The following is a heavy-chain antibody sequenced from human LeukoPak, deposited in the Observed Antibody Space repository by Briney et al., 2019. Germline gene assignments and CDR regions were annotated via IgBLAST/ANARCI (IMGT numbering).Heavy chain of an antibody. CDR2: IYWNDAQ. V-gene: IGHV2-5*01. D-gene: IGHD3-3*01. CDR1: GFSLSIGGVG. J-gene: IGHJ5*02. CDR3: AHSPRFTIFGVVFIGWFDP. Sequence: SGPTPVNPTQTLTLTCTFSGFSLSIGGVGVGWVRQPPAKALEWLALIYWNDAQRYRPPLKSQLTITKDTSKNQVVLTMTNMDPVDTATYYCAHSPRFTIFGVVFIGWFDPWGQGTLVTVSS.